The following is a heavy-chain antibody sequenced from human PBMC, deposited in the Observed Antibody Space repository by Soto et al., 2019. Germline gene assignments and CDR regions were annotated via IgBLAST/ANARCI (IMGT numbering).Heavy chain of an antibody. J-gene: IGHJ3*02. D-gene: IGHD3-22*01. V-gene: IGHV1-24*01. CDR2: FDPEDGET. CDR1: GYTLTELS. CDR3: AKVYQSSGYSAFDI. Sequence: ASVKVSCKVSGYTLTELSMHWVRQAPGKGLEWMGGFDPEDGETIYAQKFQGRVTMTEDTSTDTAYMELSSLRSEDTAVYYCAKVYQSSGYSAFDIWGQGTMVSVSS.